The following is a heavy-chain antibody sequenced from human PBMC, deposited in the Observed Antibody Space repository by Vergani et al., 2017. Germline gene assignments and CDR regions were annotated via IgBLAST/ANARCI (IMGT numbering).Heavy chain of an antibody. J-gene: IGHJ6*02. V-gene: IGHV1-69*01. CDR1: GGTFSSYA. CDR3: ARALGYTGGMDV. CDR2: IIPIFGTA. Sequence: GRLVQSGAEGKKPGSSVKVSCKAAGGTFSSYAISGVRQAPGRGLEWMGGIIPIFGTANYAQKFEGRVTITADESTSTAYMGLSSLSSEDTAVYYWARALGYTGGMDVWGRGTTVTVSS. D-gene: IGHD5-18*01.